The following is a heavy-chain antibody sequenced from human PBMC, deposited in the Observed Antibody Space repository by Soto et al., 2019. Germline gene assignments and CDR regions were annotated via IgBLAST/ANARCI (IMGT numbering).Heavy chain of an antibody. J-gene: IGHJ6*02. CDR3: ARHYCSSTSCYPVYYYYYGMDV. D-gene: IGHD2-2*01. CDR2: IYPGDSDT. V-gene: IGHV5-51*01. CDR1: GYSFTSYW. Sequence: GESLKISCKGSGYSFTSYWIGWVRQMPGKGLEWMGIIYPGDSDTRYSPSCQGQVTISADKSISTAYLQWSSLKASDTAMYYCARHYCSSTSCYPVYYYYYGMDVWGQGTTVTVSS.